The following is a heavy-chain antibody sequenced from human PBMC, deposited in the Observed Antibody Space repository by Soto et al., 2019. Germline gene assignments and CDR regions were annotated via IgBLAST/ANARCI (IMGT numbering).Heavy chain of an antibody. CDR3: ARDADSSGYMDV. J-gene: IGHJ6*02. CDR1: GGSISSGGYS. CDR2: IYHSGST. V-gene: IGHV4-30-2*01. Sequence: SETLSLTCAVSGGSISSGGYSWSWIRQPPGKGLEWIGYIYHSGSTYYNPSLKSRVTISVDRSKNQFSLKLSSVTAADTAVYYCARDADSSGYMDVWGQGTTVTVSS. D-gene: IGHD3-22*01.